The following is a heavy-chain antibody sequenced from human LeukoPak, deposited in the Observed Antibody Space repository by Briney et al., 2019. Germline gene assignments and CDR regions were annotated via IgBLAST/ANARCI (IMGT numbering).Heavy chain of an antibody. J-gene: IGHJ4*02. CDR2: ISYDGSNK. CDR1: GFTFSSYA. CDR3: ASASDWELLQGTYFDY. Sequence: PGGSLRLSCAASGFTFSSYAMHWVRQAPGKGLGWVAVISYDGSNKYYADSVKGRFTISRDNSKSTLYLQMNSLRPEDTAVYYCASASDWELLQGTYFDYWGQGTLVTVSS. V-gene: IGHV3-30-3*01. D-gene: IGHD1-26*01.